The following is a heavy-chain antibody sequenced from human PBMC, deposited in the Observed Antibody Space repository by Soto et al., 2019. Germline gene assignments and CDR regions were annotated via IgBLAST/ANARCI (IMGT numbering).Heavy chain of an antibody. CDR3: ARQITRKKYYDSSGYYGGFDH. CDR2: IYYNGNT. Sequence: SETLSLTCTVSGGSISISSYYWGWIRQPPGKGLEWLGYIYYNGNTNYNPSLKSRVTISVDTSRNQFSLKLSSVTAADTAVYYCARQITRKKYYDSSGYYGGFDHWGQGTLVTVS. V-gene: IGHV4-61*05. D-gene: IGHD3-22*01. CDR1: GGSISISSYY. J-gene: IGHJ5*02.